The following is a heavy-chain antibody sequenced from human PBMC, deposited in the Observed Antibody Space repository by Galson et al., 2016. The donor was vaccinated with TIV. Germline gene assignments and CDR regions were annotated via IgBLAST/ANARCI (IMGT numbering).Heavy chain of an antibody. CDR2: IIPMFGTV. V-gene: IGHV1-69*05. CDR1: GVIFTSFG. D-gene: IGHD3-16*01. CDR3: ARIPQIYELYFDL. J-gene: IGHJ2*01. Sequence: SVKVSCKASGVIFTSFGITWVRQAPGQGLEWVGGIIPMFGTVKYAQKFQDRVTVTTDKSTSTTYMELRRLRSEDTAVYYCARIPQIYELYFDLWGRGTLVTVSS.